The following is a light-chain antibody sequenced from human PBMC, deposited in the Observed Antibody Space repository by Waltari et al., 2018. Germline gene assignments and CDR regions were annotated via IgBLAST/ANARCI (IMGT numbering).Light chain of an antibody. CDR1: QSVRSF. CDR2: DAS. V-gene: IGKV3-11*01. J-gene: IGKJ4*01. Sequence: EIVLTQSPATLSLSPGERATLSCRASQSVRSFLAWYQQKPGQAPRLLIYDASNRATGIPARFSGSGSGTDFTLTISSREPEDFAVYYCQQRGNWPLTFGGGTKVEIK. CDR3: QQRGNWPLT.